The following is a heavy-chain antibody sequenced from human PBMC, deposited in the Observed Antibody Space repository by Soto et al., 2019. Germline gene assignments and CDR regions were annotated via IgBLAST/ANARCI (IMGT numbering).Heavy chain of an antibody. J-gene: IGHJ5*01. Sequence: PSETLSLTCIVSGASISSGDYWSWLRQHPGRGLEWIGYIYNTGSTNYNPSLKSRVTISVDTSKNRFSLNLNSVTAADTAMYYFARAKKNYYDGGGYHVDSWGQGTMVSVYS. V-gene: IGHV4-61*08. CDR1: GASISSGDY. CDR3: ARAKKNYYDGGGYHVDS. CDR2: IYNTGST. D-gene: IGHD3-22*01.